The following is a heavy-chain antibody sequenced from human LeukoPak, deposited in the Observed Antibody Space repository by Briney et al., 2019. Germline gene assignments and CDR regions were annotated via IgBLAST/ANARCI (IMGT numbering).Heavy chain of an antibody. CDR1: GFTFSSYN. CDR3: ARDWYSGYERYYYYMDV. Sequence: GGSLRLSCAASGFTFSSYNMNWVRQAPGKGLEWVSYISSSSSTIYYADSVKGRFTISRDNAKNSLYLQMNSLRAEDTAVYYCARDWYSGYERYYYYMDVWGKGTTVTVSS. V-gene: IGHV3-48*01. CDR2: ISSSSSTI. D-gene: IGHD5-12*01. J-gene: IGHJ6*03.